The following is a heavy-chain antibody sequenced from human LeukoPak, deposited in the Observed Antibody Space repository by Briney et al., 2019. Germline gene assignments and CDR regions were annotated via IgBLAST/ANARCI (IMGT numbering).Heavy chain of an antibody. CDR3: ARGLLRSSVDY. Sequence: GGSLRLSCAASGFTFSSYWMSWVRQAPGKGLEWVANIKKDGSEKYYVDSVKGRFTISRDNAKKSLYLQMNSLRAEDTAVYYCARGLLRSSVDYWGQGTLVTVSS. CDR2: IKKDGSEK. V-gene: IGHV3-7*03. J-gene: IGHJ4*02. D-gene: IGHD6-13*01. CDR1: GFTFSSYW.